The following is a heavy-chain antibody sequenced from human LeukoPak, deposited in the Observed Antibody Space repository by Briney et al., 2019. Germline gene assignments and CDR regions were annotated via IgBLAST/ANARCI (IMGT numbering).Heavy chain of an antibody. V-gene: IGHV1-69*13. CDR2: IIPIFGTA. Sequence: SVKLSCKASGGTFSSYAISWERQAPGQGLEWMGGIIPIFGTANYAQKFQGRVTITADESTSTAYMELSSLRSEDTAVYYCARHAPGYYDYVWGSYRTYNYYYYMDVWGKGTTVTISS. CDR1: GGTFSSYA. J-gene: IGHJ6*03. CDR3: ARHAPGYYDYVWGSYRTYNYYYYMDV. D-gene: IGHD3-16*02.